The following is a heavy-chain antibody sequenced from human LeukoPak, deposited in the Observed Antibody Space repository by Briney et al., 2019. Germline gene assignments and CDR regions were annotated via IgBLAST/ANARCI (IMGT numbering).Heavy chain of an antibody. Sequence: SETLSLTCTVSGCSISSYYWSWIRQPPGKGLEWIGYIYYSGSTNYNPSLKSRVTISVDTSKNQFSLKLSSVTAADTAVYYCARDRAAAGLFDYWGQGTLVTVSS. J-gene: IGHJ4*02. CDR1: GCSISSYY. CDR3: ARDRAAAGLFDY. CDR2: IYYSGST. D-gene: IGHD6-13*01. V-gene: IGHV4-59*01.